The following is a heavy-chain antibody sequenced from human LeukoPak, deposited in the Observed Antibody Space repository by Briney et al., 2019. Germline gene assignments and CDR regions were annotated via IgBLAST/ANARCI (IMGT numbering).Heavy chain of an antibody. V-gene: IGHV4-59*01. CDR2: IYYSGST. CDR1: GGSISSYY. Sequence: SETLSLTCTASGGSISSYYWSWIRQPPGKGLEWIGYIYYSGSTNYNPSLKSRVTTLLDTSNNQLSLKQSSVTAADTAAYYCATTGFASSSLYWGQGTLVTVSS. J-gene: IGHJ4*02. D-gene: IGHD6-6*01. CDR3: ATTGFASSSLY.